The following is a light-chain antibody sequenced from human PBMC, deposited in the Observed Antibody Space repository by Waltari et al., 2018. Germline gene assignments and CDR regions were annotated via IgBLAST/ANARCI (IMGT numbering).Light chain of an antibody. Sequence: DIKMTQSPPSLPASVGDSVTTTCRASQSIYSSLNWYQQKPGKAPKLLIFAATSLQSGVPSRFSGSGSGTDFTLTISSLQPEDFATYYCQQSYNSPRTFGQGTKVEIK. CDR1: QSIYSS. V-gene: IGKV1-39*01. CDR2: AAT. J-gene: IGKJ1*01. CDR3: QQSYNSPRT.